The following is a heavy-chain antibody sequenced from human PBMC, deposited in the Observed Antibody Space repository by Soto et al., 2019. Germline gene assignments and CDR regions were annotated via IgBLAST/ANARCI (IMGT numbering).Heavy chain of an antibody. CDR3: ARDSVVYDGSGYLAFDY. V-gene: IGHV1-18*01. CDR2: ISAYNGNT. J-gene: IGHJ4*02. Sequence: QVQPVQSGAEVKKPGASVKVSCKASGYTFTSYGISWVRQAPGQGLEWMGWISAYNGNTNYAQKLQGRVTMTTDTSTSTAYMELRSLRSDDTAVYYCARDSVVYDGSGYLAFDYWGQGTLVTVSS. CDR1: GYTFTSYG. D-gene: IGHD3-22*01.